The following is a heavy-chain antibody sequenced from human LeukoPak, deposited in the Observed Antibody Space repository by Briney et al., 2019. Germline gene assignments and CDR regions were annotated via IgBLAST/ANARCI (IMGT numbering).Heavy chain of an antibody. CDR1: GGSIGSSTYY. CDR2: IYHSGST. V-gene: IGHV4-39*07. D-gene: IGHD3-22*01. J-gene: IGHJ4*02. CDR3: ARGGWNKFDY. Sequence: SETLSLTCTVSGGSIGSSTYYWGWIRQPPGKGLEWIGSIYHSGSTYYNPSLKSRVTISVDTSKNRFSLKLSSVTAADTAVYYCARGGWNKFDYWGQGTLVTVSS.